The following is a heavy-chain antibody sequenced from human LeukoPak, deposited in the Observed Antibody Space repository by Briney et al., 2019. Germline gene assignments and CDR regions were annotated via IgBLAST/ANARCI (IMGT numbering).Heavy chain of an antibody. CDR1: GGSISTSSYY. CDR2: IYYSGST. V-gene: IGHV4-61*05. Sequence: SETLSLTCTVSGGSISTSSYYWSWIRQPPGKGLEWIGYIYYSGSTNYNPSLKSRVTISVDTSKNQFSLKLSSVTAADTAVYYCARQGSSGWSPDYWGQGTLVTVSS. D-gene: IGHD6-19*01. J-gene: IGHJ4*02. CDR3: ARQGSSGWSPDY.